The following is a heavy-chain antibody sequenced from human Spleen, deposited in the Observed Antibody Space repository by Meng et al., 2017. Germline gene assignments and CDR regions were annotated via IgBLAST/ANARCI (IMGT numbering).Heavy chain of an antibody. Sequence: SGPELCHPSQTPSLTCPVSGYSISCDDHYWSWIRQPPGNGLEWIEHIDHSMITYYNPSLESRVTISVDTSKKRFSLTLNSVTAADTAVYYCARISTLYWNLHLWGPGTLVTVSS. V-gene: IGHV4-30-4*08. CDR1: GYSISCDDHY. CDR2: IDHSMIT. CDR3: ARISTLYWNLHL. J-gene: IGHJ2*01.